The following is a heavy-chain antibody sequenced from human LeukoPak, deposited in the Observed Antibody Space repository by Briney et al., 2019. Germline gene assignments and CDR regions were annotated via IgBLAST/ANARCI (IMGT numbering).Heavy chain of an antibody. D-gene: IGHD3-22*01. Sequence: GWALTLSCAASGFTFDDYAMHWVRQAPGKGLEWVSLISGDGGSTYYADSVKGRFTISRDNSKNSLYLQMNSLRTEDTALYYCAKDFRIYYDSSGDRGAFDIWGQGTMVTVSS. V-gene: IGHV3-43*02. J-gene: IGHJ3*02. CDR3: AKDFRIYYDSSGDRGAFDI. CDR2: ISGDGGST. CDR1: GFTFDDYA.